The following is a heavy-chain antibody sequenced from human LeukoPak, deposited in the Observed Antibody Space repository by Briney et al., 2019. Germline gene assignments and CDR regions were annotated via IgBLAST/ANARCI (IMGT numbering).Heavy chain of an antibody. J-gene: IGHJ5*02. Sequence: GASVKVSCKASGYTFTSYAMYWVRQAPGQGLEWMGWINTGNDNTKYAQKFQGRVTITRDTSASTAYMELSSLRSEDTAVYYCAKDREYYGSGTSWFDPWGQGTLVTVSS. CDR1: GYTFTSYA. V-gene: IGHV1-3*04. D-gene: IGHD3-10*01. CDR3: AKDREYYGSGTSWFDP. CDR2: INTGNDNT.